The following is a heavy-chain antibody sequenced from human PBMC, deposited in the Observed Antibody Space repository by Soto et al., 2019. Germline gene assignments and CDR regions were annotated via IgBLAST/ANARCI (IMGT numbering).Heavy chain of an antibody. D-gene: IGHD3-22*01. CDR3: ARAVTPSGSSGYYYFDY. V-gene: IGHV4-30-2*01. Sequence: SETLSLTCAVSGGSISSGGYSWSWIRQPPGKGLEWIGYIYHSGSTYYNPSLKSRVTISVDRSKNQFSLKLSSVTAADTAVYYCARAVTPSGSSGYYYFDYWGQGTLVTVSS. J-gene: IGHJ4*02. CDR2: IYHSGST. CDR1: GGSISSGGYS.